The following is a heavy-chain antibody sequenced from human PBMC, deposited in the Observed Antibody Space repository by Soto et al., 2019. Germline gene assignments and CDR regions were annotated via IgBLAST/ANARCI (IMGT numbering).Heavy chain of an antibody. CDR3: ERSSYGLYYFDY. Sequence: QVQLQESGPGLVKPSQTLSLTCTVSGGSISSGGYYWTWIRQHPGKGLEWIGYIYYSGDTYYNPRIKSRVTISVDTPKNQFSQKLSSVIAADTAVYYCERSSYGLYYFDYWGHGTLVTVTS. CDR1: GGSISSGGYY. D-gene: IGHD5-18*01. CDR2: IYYSGDT. V-gene: IGHV4-31*03. J-gene: IGHJ4*01.